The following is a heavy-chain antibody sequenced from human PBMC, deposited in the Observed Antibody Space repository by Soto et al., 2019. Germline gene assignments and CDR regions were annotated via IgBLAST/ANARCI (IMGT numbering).Heavy chain of an antibody. CDR3: ARAERHSTSWYAMDV. CDR1: GYIFSTYG. J-gene: IGHJ6*02. V-gene: IGHV1-18*01. D-gene: IGHD2-2*01. Sequence: QAQLVHSGAEVKKPGASVKVSCKASGYIFSTYGITWVRQAPGQGLEWMGWISGYNGNTDDGQKLQGRVSMTIETSTRTAYMELRSLRADDTAVYYCARAERHSTSWYAMDVWGQGTTVIVSS. CDR2: ISGYNGNT.